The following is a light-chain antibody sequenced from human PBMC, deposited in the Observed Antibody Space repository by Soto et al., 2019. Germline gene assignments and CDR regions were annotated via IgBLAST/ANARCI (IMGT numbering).Light chain of an antibody. V-gene: IGKV1-5*03. CDR3: QHYNIYSEA. CDR1: QNIKNW. J-gene: IGKJ1*01. CDR2: KAS. Sequence: DIKMNHSPSTLSSSVGDRVTITCRASQNIKNWLAWYQQRPGQAPKLLIYKASTLKSGVPSRFSGSGSGTEFTLTISSLQPDDFATYYCQHYNIYSEAFGQGTKVDIK.